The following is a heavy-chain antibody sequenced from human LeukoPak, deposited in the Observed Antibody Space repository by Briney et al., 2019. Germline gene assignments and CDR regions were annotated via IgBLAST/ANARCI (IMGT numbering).Heavy chain of an antibody. D-gene: IGHD6-13*01. CDR3: ARDSIGVAAAST. Sequence: SETLSLTCTVFGGSISSYYRSWIRQPPGKGLEWIGYIYYSGSTNYNPSLKSRVTISVDTSKNQFSLKLSSVTAADTAVYYCARDSIGVAAASTWGQGTLVTVSS. CDR2: IYYSGST. V-gene: IGHV4-59*01. CDR1: GGSISSYY. J-gene: IGHJ5*02.